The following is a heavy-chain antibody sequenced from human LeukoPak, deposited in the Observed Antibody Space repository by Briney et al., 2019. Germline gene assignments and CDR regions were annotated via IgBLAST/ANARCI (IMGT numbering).Heavy chain of an antibody. CDR3: ARGSGWYYFDY. D-gene: IGHD6-19*01. CDR1: GGSFSGYY. J-gene: IGHJ4*02. CDR2: INHSGST. Sequence: SETLSLTCAVYGGSFSGYYWSWIRQPPGKGLEWIGEINHSGSTNYNPSLKSRVTISVDTSKNQFSLKLSSVTAADTAVYYCARGSGWYYFDYWGQGTLVTVSS. V-gene: IGHV4-34*01.